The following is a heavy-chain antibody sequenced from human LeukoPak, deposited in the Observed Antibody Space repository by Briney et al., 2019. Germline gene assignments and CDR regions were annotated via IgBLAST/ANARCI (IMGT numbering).Heavy chain of an antibody. J-gene: IGHJ5*02. V-gene: IGHV1-8*01. CDR3: ARGREYQLLYRGAWFDP. CDR1: GYTFTSYD. D-gene: IGHD2-2*02. Sequence: ASVKVSCKASGYTFTSYDINWVRQAPGQGLEWMGWMNPNSGNTGYAQKFQGRVTMTRNTSISTAYMELSSLRSEDTAVYYCARGREYQLLYRGAWFDPWGQGTLVTVSS. CDR2: MNPNSGNT.